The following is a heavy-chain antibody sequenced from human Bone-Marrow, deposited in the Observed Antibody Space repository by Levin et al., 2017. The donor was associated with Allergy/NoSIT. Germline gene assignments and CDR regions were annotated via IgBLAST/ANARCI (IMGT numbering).Heavy chain of an antibody. CDR2: INPSSGNT. CDR1: GYTFTGHK. D-gene: IGHD2/OR15-2a*01. Sequence: ASVKVSCKASGYTFTGHKIHWVRQAPGQGLEWMGIINPSSGNTSHAQKFQGRVSMTRDTSTSTVYLELSSLTSEDTAVYYCARTLPRGYNGMAVWGQGTTVTASS. CDR3: ARTLPRGYNGMAV. J-gene: IGHJ6*02. V-gene: IGHV1-46*01.